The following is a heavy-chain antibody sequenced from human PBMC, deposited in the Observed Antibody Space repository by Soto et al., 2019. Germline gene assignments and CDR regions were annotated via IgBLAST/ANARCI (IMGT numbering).Heavy chain of an antibody. Sequence: ASVKVSCKASGYTFTSYAMHWVRQAPGQRLEWMGWINAGNGNTKYSQKFQGRVTMTRDTSISTAYMELSRLRSDDTAVYYCARAGGIAAAGTLGDYYYYGMDVWGQGTTVTVSS. CDR2: INAGNGNT. J-gene: IGHJ6*02. D-gene: IGHD6-13*01. CDR3: ARAGGIAAAGTLGDYYYYGMDV. CDR1: GYTFTSYA. V-gene: IGHV1-3*01.